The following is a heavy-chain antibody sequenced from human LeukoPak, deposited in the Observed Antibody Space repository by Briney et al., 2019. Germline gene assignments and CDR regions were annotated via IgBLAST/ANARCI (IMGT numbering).Heavy chain of an antibody. D-gene: IGHD4-17*01. CDR1: GFAFSSFG. Sequence: QPGRSLRLSCAASGFAFSSFGMHWVRPAPGKGLEWVAVIWYDGTNKYYADSVKGRFTISRDNSKNTLYLQMNSLRAEDTAVCYCARATVTRWFDPWGQGTLVTVSS. CDR2: IWYDGTNK. J-gene: IGHJ5*02. CDR3: ARATVTRWFDP. V-gene: IGHV3-33*01.